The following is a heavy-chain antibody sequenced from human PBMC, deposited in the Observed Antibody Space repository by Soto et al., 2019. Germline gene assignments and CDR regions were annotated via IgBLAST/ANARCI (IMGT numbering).Heavy chain of an antibody. CDR2: INHSGST. D-gene: IGHD6-13*01. J-gene: IGHJ4*02. Sequence: PSETLSLTCAVYGGSFSGYYWSWIRQPPGKGLEWIGEINHSGSTNYNPSLKSRVTISVDTSKNQFSLKLSSVTAADTAVYYCASGLRGSQQLGRYFDYWGQGTLVTVSS. CDR3: ASGLRGSQQLGRYFDY. CDR1: GGSFSGYY. V-gene: IGHV4-34*01.